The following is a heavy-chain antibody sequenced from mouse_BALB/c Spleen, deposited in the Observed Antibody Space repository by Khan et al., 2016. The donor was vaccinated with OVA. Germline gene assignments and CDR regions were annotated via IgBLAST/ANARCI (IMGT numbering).Heavy chain of an antibody. J-gene: IGHJ3*01. V-gene: IGHV1S136*01. CDR2: IYPFNDDT. CDR3: APGGTYCVSFDY. D-gene: IGHD1-1*01. CDR1: GYTFTSYV. Sequence: VQLKESGPEVVEPGASVKLSCKASGYTFTSYVMHWVKQKPGQGLEWIGYIYPFNDDTKYNEKFTDKVTLTSDKSSSTAYMELSSLTSEDSAVYYCAPGGTYCVSFDYWGQGTLVTVSA.